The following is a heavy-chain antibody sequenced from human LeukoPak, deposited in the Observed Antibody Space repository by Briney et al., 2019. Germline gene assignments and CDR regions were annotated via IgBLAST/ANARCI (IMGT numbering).Heavy chain of an antibody. CDR2: INPSGGST. Sequence: ASVKVSCKASGYTFTSYYMHWVRQAPGQGLEWMGIINPSGGSTSYAQKLQGRVTMTTDTSTSTAYMELRSLRSDDTAVYYCARPGGDLEWLSLDYWGQGTLVTVSS. CDR3: ARPGGDLEWLSLDY. D-gene: IGHD3-3*01. J-gene: IGHJ4*02. CDR1: GYTFTSYY. V-gene: IGHV1-46*01.